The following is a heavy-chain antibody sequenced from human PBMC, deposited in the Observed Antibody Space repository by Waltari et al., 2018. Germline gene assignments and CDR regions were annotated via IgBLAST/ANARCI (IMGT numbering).Heavy chain of an antibody. Sequence: QVQLVQSGAEVKKPGASVKVSCKASGYTFTSYDINWVRQATGQGLEWMGGMNPTSGTTGYAQKFQGRVTITRNTSISTAYMGLSSLRSEDTAVYYCARAGSLSVYTYYYYGMDVWGQGTTVTVSS. V-gene: IGHV1-8*03. J-gene: IGHJ6*02. CDR2: MNPTSGTT. CDR1: GYTFTSYD. CDR3: ARAGSLSVYTYYYYGMDV. D-gene: IGHD3-16*01.